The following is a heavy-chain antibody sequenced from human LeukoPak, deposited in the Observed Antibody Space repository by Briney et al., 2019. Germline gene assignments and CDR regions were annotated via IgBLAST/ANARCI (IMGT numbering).Heavy chain of an antibody. J-gene: IGHJ4*02. CDR2: INPSGGST. CDR3: ARDRWGYSYGYILDY. V-gene: IGHV1-46*01. CDR1: GYTFTIYY. D-gene: IGHD5-18*01. Sequence: ASVKVSCKASGYTFTIYYMHWVRQAPGQGLEWMGIINPSGGSTSYAQKFQGRVTMTRDTSTSTVYMELSSLRSEDTAVYYCARDRWGYSYGYILDYWGQGTLVTVSS.